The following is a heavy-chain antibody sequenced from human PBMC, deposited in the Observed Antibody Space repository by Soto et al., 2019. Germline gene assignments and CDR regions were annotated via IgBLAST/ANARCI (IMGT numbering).Heavy chain of an antibody. V-gene: IGHV3-23*01. CDR1: GLTFSTYA. CDR2: ISDSGDAS. Sequence: EVQLLESGGGLVRPGGSLRLSCAASGLTFSTYAMSWVRQAPGKGLERVAGISDSGDASFHADSVKGRFTISRDNSKNTLYLHMISLRAEDTAVYYCAKGFGSTWSFFDYWGQGVLVTVSS. CDR3: AKGFGSTWSFFDY. J-gene: IGHJ4*02. D-gene: IGHD6-13*01.